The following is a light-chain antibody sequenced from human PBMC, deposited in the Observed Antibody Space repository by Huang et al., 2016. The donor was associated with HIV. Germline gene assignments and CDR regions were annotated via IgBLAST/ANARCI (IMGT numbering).Light chain of an antibody. CDR3: MQGLQSPT. Sequence: DIVMTQSPVSLPVTPGEPASISCRSSHSLLHSNGFNYLDWYLQKPGQSPQVLIYLGSNRAPGGPDRFSGSGSGTDSTLRISRVEAEDVGVYYCMQGLQSPTFGQGTKVEIK. CDR2: LGS. CDR1: HSLLHSNGFNY. J-gene: IGKJ1*01. V-gene: IGKV2-28*01.